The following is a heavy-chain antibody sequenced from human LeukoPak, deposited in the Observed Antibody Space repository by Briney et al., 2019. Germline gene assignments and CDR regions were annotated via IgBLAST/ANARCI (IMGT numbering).Heavy chain of an antibody. CDR2: INPKSGAT. V-gene: IGHV1-2*02. CDR1: ENTFTAYY. CDR3: AAGGYSVNY. J-gene: IGHJ4*02. Sequence: ASVKVSCKSSENTFTAYYIHWVRQAPGQGLEWMGWINPKSGATKYAQKFQGRVTLTSDTSISTAYMELNSPRSDDTAVYYCAAGGYSVNYWGQGTLVTVSS. D-gene: IGHD3-22*01.